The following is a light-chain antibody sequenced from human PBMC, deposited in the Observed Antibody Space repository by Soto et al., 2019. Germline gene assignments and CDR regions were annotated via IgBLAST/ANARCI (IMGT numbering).Light chain of an antibody. CDR3: SSYTTGTTRVI. CDR2: AVS. J-gene: IGLJ2*01. V-gene: IGLV2-14*01. Sequence: QSVLTQPASVSGSPGQSITISCTGTSSDVGLYDYVSWYQQHPGKAPQLMIYAVSNRPSGVSNRFSASKSGNTASLFISGLQAEDEADYYCSSYTTGTTRVIFGGGTKVTVL. CDR1: SSDVGLYDY.